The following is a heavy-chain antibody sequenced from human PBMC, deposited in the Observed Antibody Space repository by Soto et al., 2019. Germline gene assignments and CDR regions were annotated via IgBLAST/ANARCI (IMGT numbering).Heavy chain of an antibody. J-gene: IGHJ4*02. D-gene: IGHD3-22*01. CDR1: GFTFSSYA. Sequence: EVQLLESGGGLVQPGGSLRLSCAASGFTFSSYAMSWVRQAPGKGLEWVSAISGSGGSTYYADSVKGRFTISRDNSKNTQYLQMNSLRAEDTAGYYCAKALGTMIVVPTDYWGQGTLVTVSS. CDR3: AKALGTMIVVPTDY. V-gene: IGHV3-23*01. CDR2: ISGSGGST.